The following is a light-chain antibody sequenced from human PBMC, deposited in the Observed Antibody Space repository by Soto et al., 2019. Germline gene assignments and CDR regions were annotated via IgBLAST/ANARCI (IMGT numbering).Light chain of an antibody. Sequence: EIVMTQSPATLSVSPGERAILSCRASQSVSTSLAWYQKKPGPAPKLLIFGASTRATGIPARFSGSGSGTEFTLSISSLQSEDLAVYYCQQYSNWPPFTFGQGTKLEI. CDR1: QSVSTS. J-gene: IGKJ2*01. CDR3: QQYSNWPPFT. CDR2: GAS. V-gene: IGKV3-15*01.